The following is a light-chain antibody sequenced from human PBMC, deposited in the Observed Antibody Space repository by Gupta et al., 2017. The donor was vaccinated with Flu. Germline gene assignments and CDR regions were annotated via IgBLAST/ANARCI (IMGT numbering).Light chain of an antibody. Sequence: PATLALYPGERATLSCRASQTVASYLAWYQQKPGQAPRLLISDASNRATAIPARFSGSGSGTDFTLTISSLQPEDFALYYCQQRISGPITFGQGTRLEIK. V-gene: IGKV3-11*01. CDR2: DAS. CDR1: QTVASY. J-gene: IGKJ5*01. CDR3: QQRISGPIT.